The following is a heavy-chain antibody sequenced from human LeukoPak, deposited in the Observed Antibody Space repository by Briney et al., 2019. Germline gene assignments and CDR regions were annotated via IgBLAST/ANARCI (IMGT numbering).Heavy chain of an antibody. V-gene: IGHV3-23*01. CDR1: GFTFSSYA. CDR3: ASDPYYYDGSDAFDI. CDR2: ISGSGGST. Sequence: PGGSLRLSCAASGFTFSSYAMSWVRKAPGKGLEWASPISGSGGSTYYADSLKGRFTISRDNSKNTLYLQMNSLRAEDTAVYYCASDPYYYDGSDAFDIWGQGTMVTVSS. J-gene: IGHJ3*02. D-gene: IGHD3-22*01.